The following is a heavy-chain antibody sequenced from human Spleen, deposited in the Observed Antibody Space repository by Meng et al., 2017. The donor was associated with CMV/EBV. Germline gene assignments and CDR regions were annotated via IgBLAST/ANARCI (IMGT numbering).Heavy chain of an antibody. CDR3: ARGLIKGLRGILPYGMDV. CDR1: GYIFSDSY. D-gene: IGHD2-15*01. J-gene: IGHJ6*02. Sequence: ASVKVSCKASGYIFSDSYVHYIRQAPGQGLEWMGWIKGSSGGTNIAQNFQGRVTMTRDTSISTAYMELSRLRSDDTAVYYCARGLIKGLRGILPYGMDVWGQGTTVTVSS. V-gene: IGHV1-2*02. CDR2: IKGSSGGT.